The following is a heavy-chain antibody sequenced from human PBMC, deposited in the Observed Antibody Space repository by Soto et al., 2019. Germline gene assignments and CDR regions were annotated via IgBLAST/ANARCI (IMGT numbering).Heavy chain of an antibody. D-gene: IGHD2-2*01. V-gene: IGHV4-34*01. J-gene: IGHJ6*02. CDR3: ARGIGTIVVVPAASYGMDV. Sequence: SETLSLTCAVYGGSFSGYYWSWIRQPPGKGLEWIGEINHSGSTNYNPSLKSRVTISVDTSKNQFSLKLSSVTAADTAVYYCARGIGTIVVVPAASYGMDVWGQGTTVTVSS. CDR1: GGSFSGYY. CDR2: INHSGST.